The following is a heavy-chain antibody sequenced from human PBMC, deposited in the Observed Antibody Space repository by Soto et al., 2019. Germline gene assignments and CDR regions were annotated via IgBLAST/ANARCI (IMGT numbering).Heavy chain of an antibody. CDR2: IWYDGSNK. Sequence: QVQLVESGGGVVQPGRSLRLSCAASGFTFSSYGMHWVRQAPGKGLEWVAVIWYDGSNKYYADSVKGRFTISRDNSKNTLYLQMNSLRAEDTAVYYCARTYQPLLYHLDYWGQGTLVTVSS. CDR1: GFTFSSYG. D-gene: IGHD2-2*02. CDR3: ARTYQPLLYHLDY. V-gene: IGHV3-33*01. J-gene: IGHJ4*02.